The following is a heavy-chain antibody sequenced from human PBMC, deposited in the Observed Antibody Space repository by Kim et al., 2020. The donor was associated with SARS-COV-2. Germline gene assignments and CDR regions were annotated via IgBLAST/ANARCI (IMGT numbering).Heavy chain of an antibody. CDR2: INSDGSST. D-gene: IGHD1-26*01. CDR3: AIVGATSPFDY. J-gene: IGHJ4*02. V-gene: IGHV3-74*01. Sequence: GGSLRLSCAASGFTFSSYWMHWFRQAPGKGLVWVSRINSDGSSTSYADSVKGRFTISRDNAKNTLYLQMNSLRAEDTAVYYCAIVGATSPFDYWGQGTLVTVSS. CDR1: GFTFSSYW.